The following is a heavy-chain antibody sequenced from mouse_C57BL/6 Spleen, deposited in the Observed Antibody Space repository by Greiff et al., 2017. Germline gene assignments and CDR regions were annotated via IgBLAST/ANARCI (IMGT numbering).Heavy chain of an antibody. CDR2: IWWDDDK. Sequence: QVTLKESGPGILQPSQTLSLTCSFSGFSLSTFGMGVGWIRQPSGKGLEWLAHIWWDDDKYYNPALKSRLTISKDTSKNQVFLKIANVDTADTATYYCARGTTVVATRVWYFDVWGTGTTVTVSS. V-gene: IGHV8-8*01. CDR1: GFSLSTFGMG. CDR3: ARGTTVVATRVWYFDV. D-gene: IGHD1-1*01. J-gene: IGHJ1*03.